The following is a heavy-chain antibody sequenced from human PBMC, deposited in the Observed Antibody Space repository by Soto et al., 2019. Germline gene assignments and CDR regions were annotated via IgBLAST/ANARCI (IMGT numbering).Heavy chain of an antibody. CDR2: IYYSGST. J-gene: IGHJ6*02. D-gene: IGHD6-6*01. Sequence: QLQLQESGPGLVKPSETLSLTCTVSGGSISSSSYYWGWIRQPPGKGLEWIGSIYYSGSTYYNPSLKSRVTISVDTSKNQFSLKLSSVTAADTAVYYCARQKAGIAARLGYYYYGMDVWGQGTTVTVSS. V-gene: IGHV4-39*01. CDR1: GGSISSSSYY. CDR3: ARQKAGIAARLGYYYYGMDV.